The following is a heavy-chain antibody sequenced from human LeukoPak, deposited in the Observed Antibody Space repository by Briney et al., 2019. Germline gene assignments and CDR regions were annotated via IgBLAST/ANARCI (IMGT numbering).Heavy chain of an antibody. D-gene: IGHD6-13*01. J-gene: IGHJ6*02. CDR2: IYSGGST. CDR1: GFTVSSNY. CDR3: ARDSPYSSSWYTTSLHYYGMGV. Sequence: GGSLRLSCAASGFTVSSNYMSWVRQAPGKGLEWVSVIYSGGSTYYADSVKGRFTISRDNSKNTLYLQMNSLRAEDTAVYYCARDSPYSSSWYTTSLHYYGMGVWGQGTTVTVSS. V-gene: IGHV3-66*01.